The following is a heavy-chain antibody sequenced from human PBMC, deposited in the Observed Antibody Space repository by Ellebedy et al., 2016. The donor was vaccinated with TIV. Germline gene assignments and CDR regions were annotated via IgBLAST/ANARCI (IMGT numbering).Heavy chain of an antibody. CDR3: ASRNDSSGYYYVLAFEY. CDR2: IIHIFGTA. J-gene: IGHJ4*02. CDR1: GGTFRNYA. V-gene: IGHV1-69*06. Sequence: AASVKVSCKASGGTFRNYAIIWVRHAPGQGLPWMGRIIHIFGTADYAQKVQGRVTMTADKSTSTGYMELSSLRTEDTAIYYCASRNDSSGYYYVLAFEYWGQGTLVTVSS. D-gene: IGHD3-22*01.